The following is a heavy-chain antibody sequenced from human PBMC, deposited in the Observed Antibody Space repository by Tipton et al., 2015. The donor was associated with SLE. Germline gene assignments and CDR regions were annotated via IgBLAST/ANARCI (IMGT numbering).Heavy chain of an antibody. J-gene: IGHJ2*01. CDR2: IYYSGTT. CDR1: SGSISSSTYH. V-gene: IGHV4-39*07. CDR3: AREFLNPVTTVHYYFDL. Sequence: TLSLTCTVSSGSISSSTYHWSWIRQPPGKGLEWIGRIYYSGTTYYKPSLKSRVTISVDTSKNQFSLNLSSVTAADTAVYYCAREFLNPVTTVHYYFDLWGRGTLVTVSS. D-gene: IGHD4-11*01.